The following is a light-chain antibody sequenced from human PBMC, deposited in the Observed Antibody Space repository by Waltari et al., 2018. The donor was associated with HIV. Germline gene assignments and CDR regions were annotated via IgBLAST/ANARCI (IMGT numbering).Light chain of an antibody. CDR1: QSISSY. J-gene: IGKJ5*01. Sequence: DIQMTQSPSSLSASVGDRVTITCRASQSISSYLNWYQQKPGKAPTLLIYAASSLQSGVPSSFSGSGSGTDFTLTISSLQPEDFATYYCQQSYSTPPITFGQGTRLEIK. CDR2: AAS. CDR3: QQSYSTPPIT. V-gene: IGKV1-39*01.